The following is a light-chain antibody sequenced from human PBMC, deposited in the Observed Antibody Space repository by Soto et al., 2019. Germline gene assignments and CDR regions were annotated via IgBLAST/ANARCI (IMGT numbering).Light chain of an antibody. CDR3: QKYGSSPKVP. J-gene: IGKJ5*01. V-gene: IGKV3-20*01. CDR2: GAS. CDR1: QSVSSNY. Sequence: EIVLTQSPGTLSLSPGERATLSCRASQSVSSNYLAWYQQKPGQAPRLLISGASSRATGIPDRVGGSGSGKDFTLIISRLEPEDLAVYYCQKYGSSPKVPLGQGTRREIK.